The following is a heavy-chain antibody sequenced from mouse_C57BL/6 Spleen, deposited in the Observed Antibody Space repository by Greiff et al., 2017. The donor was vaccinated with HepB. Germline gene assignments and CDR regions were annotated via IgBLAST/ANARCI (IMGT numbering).Heavy chain of an antibody. Sequence: EVKLMESGEGLVKPGGSLKLSCAASGFTFSSYAMSWVRQTPEKRLEWVAYISSGGDYIYYADTVKGRFTISRDNARNTLYLQMSSLKSEDTAMYYCTRDRGTLETLDYWGQGTTLTVSS. D-gene: IGHD3-1*01. V-gene: IGHV5-9-1*02. CDR3: TRDRGTLETLDY. CDR1: GFTFSSYA. J-gene: IGHJ2*01. CDR2: ISSGGDYI.